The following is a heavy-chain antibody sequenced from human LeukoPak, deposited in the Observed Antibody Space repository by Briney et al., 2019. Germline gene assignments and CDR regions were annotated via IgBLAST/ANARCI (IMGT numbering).Heavy chain of an antibody. J-gene: IGHJ5*02. CDR3: AREATTVTTFLLYWFDP. CDR2: INPSGGST. CDR1: GYTFTSYY. V-gene: IGHV1-46*01. Sequence: ASVKVSCKASGYTFTSYYMHWVRQAPGQGLEWMGIINPSGGSTSYAQKFQGRVTMTRDTSTSTVYMELSSLRSEDTAVYYCAREATTVTTFLLYWFDPWGQGTLVTVSS. D-gene: IGHD4-17*01.